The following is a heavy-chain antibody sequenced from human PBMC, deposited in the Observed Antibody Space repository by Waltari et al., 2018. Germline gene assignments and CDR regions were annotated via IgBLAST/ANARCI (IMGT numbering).Heavy chain of an antibody. J-gene: IGHJ3*02. CDR3: ARDSHFFGSGSYFDAFDI. Sequence: QVQLQESGPGLVKPSETLSLTCTVSGGSISSYYWSWIRQPAGKGLEWIWRIYTSGSTNDNPSLKSRVTMSVDTSKNQFSLKLSSVTAADTAVYYCARDSHFFGSGSYFDAFDIWGQGTMVTVSS. D-gene: IGHD3-10*01. CDR1: GGSISSYY. CDR2: IYTSGST. V-gene: IGHV4-4*07.